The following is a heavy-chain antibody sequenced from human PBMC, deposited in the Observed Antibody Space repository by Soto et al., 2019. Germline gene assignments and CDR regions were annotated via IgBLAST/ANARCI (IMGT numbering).Heavy chain of an antibody. D-gene: IGHD3-9*01. CDR1: GFTFSSYA. CDR2: ISGSGGST. J-gene: IGHJ4*02. CDR3: AKRSGFEYYFDY. Sequence: PGGSLRLSCVASGFTFSSYAMSWVRQAPGKGLEWVSAISGSGGSTYYADSVKGRFTISRDNSKNTLYLQMNSLRAEDTAVYYCAKRSGFEYYFDYWGQGTLVTVSS. V-gene: IGHV3-23*01.